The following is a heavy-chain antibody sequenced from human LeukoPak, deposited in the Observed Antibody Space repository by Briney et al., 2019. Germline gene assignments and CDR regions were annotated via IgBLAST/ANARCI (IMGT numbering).Heavy chain of an antibody. Sequence: SETLSLTCSVSGGSLSPYHWSWIRQPPGKGLEWIGYIFSSGSTNYNPSLKSRVTISVDTSRNQFSLKLSSVTAADRAVYYCARRQIYFDYWGQGTLVTVSS. CDR1: GGSLSPYH. CDR2: IFSSGST. V-gene: IGHV4-4*09. CDR3: ARRQIYFDY. J-gene: IGHJ4*02.